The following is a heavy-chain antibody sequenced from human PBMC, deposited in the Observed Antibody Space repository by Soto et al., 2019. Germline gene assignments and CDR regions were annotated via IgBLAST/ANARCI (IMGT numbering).Heavy chain of an antibody. V-gene: IGHV3-30-3*01. CDR3: SSRSSGWYALPYYYYGMDV. CDR2: ISYDGSNK. J-gene: IGHJ6*02. Sequence: GGSLRLSCAASGFTFSSYAMHWVRQAPGKGLEWVAVISYDGSNKYYADSVKGRFTISRDNSKNTLYLQMNSLRAEDTAVYYCSSRSSGWYALPYYYYGMDVWGQGTTVTVSS. D-gene: IGHD6-19*01. CDR1: GFTFSSYA.